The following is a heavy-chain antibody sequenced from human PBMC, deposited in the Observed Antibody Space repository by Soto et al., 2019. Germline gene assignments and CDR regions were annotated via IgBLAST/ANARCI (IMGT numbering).Heavy chain of an antibody. CDR1: GGSISSYY. Sequence: PSETLSLTCTVSGGSISSYYWSWIRQPPGKGLEWIGYIYYSGSTNYNPSLKSRVTISVDTSKNQFSLKLSSVTAADTAVYYCARGILTGYYNVGFDYWGQGTLVTVSS. D-gene: IGHD3-9*01. CDR2: IYYSGST. J-gene: IGHJ4*02. V-gene: IGHV4-59*01. CDR3: ARGILTGYYNVGFDY.